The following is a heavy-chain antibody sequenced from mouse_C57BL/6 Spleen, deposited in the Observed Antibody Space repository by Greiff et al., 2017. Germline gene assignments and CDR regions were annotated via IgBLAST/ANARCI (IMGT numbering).Heavy chain of an antibody. D-gene: IGHD2-13*01. J-gene: IGHJ3*01. CDR1: GYTFTSYW. CDR2: LHPSDSDT. CDR3: AIAGDNDYVAWCAY. Sequence: QVQLQQPGAELVKPGASVKVSCKASGYTFTSYWMHWVKQRPGQGLEWIGRLHPSDSDTNYNQKFKGKATLTVDKSSRPAYMQLSSLTSGDTAVDYWAIAGDNDYVAWCAYWGQGTLVTVSA. V-gene: IGHV1-74*01.